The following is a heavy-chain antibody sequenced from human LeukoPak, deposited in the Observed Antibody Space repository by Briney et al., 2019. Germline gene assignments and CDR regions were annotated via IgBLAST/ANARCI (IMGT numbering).Heavy chain of an antibody. V-gene: IGHV1-46*01. J-gene: IGHJ4*02. Sequence: ASVKVSCKASGYTFTSYYMHWVRQAPGQGLEWMGIINPSGGSTSYAQKFQGRATMTRDTSTSTVYMELSSLRSEDTAVYYCAGDFTMVRGVNSFDYWGQGTLVTVSS. D-gene: IGHD3-10*01. CDR2: INPSGGST. CDR3: AGDFTMVRGVNSFDY. CDR1: GYTFTSYY.